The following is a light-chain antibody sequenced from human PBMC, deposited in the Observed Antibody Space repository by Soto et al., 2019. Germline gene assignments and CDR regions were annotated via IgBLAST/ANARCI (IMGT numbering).Light chain of an antibody. CDR3: CSYAGSSTFYV. J-gene: IGLJ1*01. V-gene: IGLV2-23*02. CDR1: RSVVVSYNL. CDR2: EVS. Sequence: QSVLTQPASVAGSPGQSLTISCTGTRSVVVSYNLVSWYQQHPGKAPKLMIYEVSKRPSGVSNRFSGSKSGNTASLTISGLQAEDEADYYCCSYAGSSTFYVFGTGTKSPS.